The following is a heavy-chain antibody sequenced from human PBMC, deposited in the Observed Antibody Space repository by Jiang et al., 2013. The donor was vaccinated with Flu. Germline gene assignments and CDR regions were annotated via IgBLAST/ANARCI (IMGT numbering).Heavy chain of an antibody. D-gene: IGHD6-13*01. CDR2: INPNSGGT. J-gene: IGHJ4*02. V-gene: IGHV1-2*02. CDR1: GYAFTGYY. Sequence: KVSCKASGYAFTGYYMHWVRQAPGQGLEWMGWINPNSGGTNYAQKFQGRVTMTRDTSISTAYMELSRLRSDDTAVYYCARTAIPGIAAAGSDYWGQGTLVTVSS. CDR3: ARTAIPGIAAAGSDY.